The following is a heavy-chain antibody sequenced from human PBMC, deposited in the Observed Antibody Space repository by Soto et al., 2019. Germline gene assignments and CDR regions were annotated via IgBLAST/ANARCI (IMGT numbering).Heavy chain of an antibody. CDR3: AKDLESDFWSGYYPKWFDP. J-gene: IGHJ5*02. CDR1: GFTFSNYA. Sequence: QPGGSLRLSCAASGFTFSNYAMNWVRQAPGKGLEWVSAIVGSGASTYYADSVKGRFTISRDNSENTLYLQMNSLRAEDTAVYYCAKDLESDFWSGYYPKWFDPWGQGALVTVSS. CDR2: IVGSGAST. V-gene: IGHV3-23*01. D-gene: IGHD3-3*01.